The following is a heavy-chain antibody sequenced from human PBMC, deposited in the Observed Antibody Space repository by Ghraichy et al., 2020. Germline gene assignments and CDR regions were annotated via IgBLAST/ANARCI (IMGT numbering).Heavy chain of an antibody. CDR1: GYSFASYW. V-gene: IGHV5-51*01. CDR2: IYPGDSDT. CDR3: ARRTVAATGEGAMDV. D-gene: IGHD6-19*01. Sequence: GESLNISCKGSGYSFASYWIGWVRQMPGKDLEWMGIIYPGDSDTRYSPSFQGQVTISADQSISTAYLQWSSLKASDTAMYYCARRTVAATGEGAMDVWGQGTAVTVSS. J-gene: IGHJ6*02.